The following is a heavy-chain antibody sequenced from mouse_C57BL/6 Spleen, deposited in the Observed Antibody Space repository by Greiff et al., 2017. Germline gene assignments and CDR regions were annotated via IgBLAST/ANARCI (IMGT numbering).Heavy chain of an antibody. V-gene: IGHV14-4*01. Sequence: VQLQQSGAELVRPGASVKLSCTASGFNIKDDYMHWVKQRPEQGLEWIGWIDPANGDTEYASKFQGKATITADTSSNTAYLQLSSLTSEDTAVYYCTVYYYGSSYWFAYWGQGTLVTVSA. CDR1: GFNIKDDY. J-gene: IGHJ3*01. D-gene: IGHD1-1*01. CDR2: IDPANGDT. CDR3: TVYYYGSSYWFAY.